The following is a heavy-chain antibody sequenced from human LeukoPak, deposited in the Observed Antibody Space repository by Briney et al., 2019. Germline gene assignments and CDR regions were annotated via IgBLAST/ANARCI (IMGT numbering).Heavy chain of an antibody. CDR1: GASISSYSFY. CDR3: ARQWYNNNWYPNWFDP. V-gene: IGHV4-39*01. CDR2: IYYSGST. D-gene: IGHD6-13*01. J-gene: IGHJ5*02. Sequence: PSETLSLTCTVSGASISSYSFYWGWIRQPPGKGLEWIGSIYYSGSTYYNLSLKSRVTISVDTSKNQFSLKLSSVTAADTAVYYCARQWYNNNWYPNWFDPWGQGTLVTVSS.